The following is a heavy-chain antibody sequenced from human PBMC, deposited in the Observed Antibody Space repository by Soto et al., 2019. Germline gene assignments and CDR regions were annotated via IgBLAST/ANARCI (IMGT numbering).Heavy chain of an antibody. CDR1: GGSIGSSSYH. D-gene: IGHD6-6*01. J-gene: IGHJ4*01. V-gene: IGHV4-39*01. CDR3: ARQEIRSSPYDY. Sequence: QLQLQESGPGLVKPSETLSVTCSVSGGSIGSSSYHWGWIRQPPGKGLEWIGTIYYTGSTDYKPSLRRRLSISADRSKNVISLKLSSVTATGTAVYYCARQEIRSSPYDYWGHGALVTVSS. CDR2: IYYTGST.